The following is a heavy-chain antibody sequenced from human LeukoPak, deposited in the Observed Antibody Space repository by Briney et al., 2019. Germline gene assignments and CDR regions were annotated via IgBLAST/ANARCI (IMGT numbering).Heavy chain of an antibody. CDR2: IRSKTYGETT. J-gene: IGHJ4*02. D-gene: IGHD3-10*01. CDR3: TRGFGEFDY. Sequence: GGSLRLSCAASGFTFSSYWMIWVRQAPGKGLEWVAFIRSKTYGETTDFAASVKGRFTISRDDSKSIAYLQMNSLKTEDTAVYYCTRGFGEFDYWGQGTLVTVSS. CDR1: GFTFSSYW. V-gene: IGHV3-49*04.